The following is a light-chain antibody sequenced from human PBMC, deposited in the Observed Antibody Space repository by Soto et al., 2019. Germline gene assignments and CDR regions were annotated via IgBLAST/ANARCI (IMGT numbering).Light chain of an antibody. J-gene: IGKJ3*01. CDR1: QDVDSY. Sequence: EILLTQSPATLSLSPGERATLSCRASQDVDSYLAWYQQTPGQAPRLLIYDASNRAPGIPARFSGSGSGTDFTLTISSLAPEDFAVYYCQQRNTWPLTFGPGTKADIK. CDR3: QQRNTWPLT. CDR2: DAS. V-gene: IGKV3-11*01.